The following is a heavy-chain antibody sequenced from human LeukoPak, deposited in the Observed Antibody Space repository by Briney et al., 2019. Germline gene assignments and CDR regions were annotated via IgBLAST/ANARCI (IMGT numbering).Heavy chain of an antibody. V-gene: IGHV1-2*02. D-gene: IGHD1-26*01. Sequence: ASVKVSCKASGYTFTGYYMHWVRQAPGQGLEWMGWINPNSGGTNYAQKFQGRVTMTRDTSISTAYMELSRLRSDDTAVYYCARVGWDYYYYYMDVWGKGTTVTVSS. J-gene: IGHJ6*03. CDR1: GYTFTGYY. CDR2: INPNSGGT. CDR3: ARVGWDYYYYYMDV.